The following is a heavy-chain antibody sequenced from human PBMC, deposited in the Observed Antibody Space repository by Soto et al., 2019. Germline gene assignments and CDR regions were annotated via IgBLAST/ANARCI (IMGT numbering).Heavy chain of an antibody. V-gene: IGHV3-23*01. CDR2: INVGSTP. J-gene: IGHJ6*02. D-gene: IGHD3-3*01. Sequence: GGSLRLSCGASGLTFNSYAMNWVRQAPGKGLEWVTTINVGSTPYYADSVKGRFTISRDNSKNTLYLQMNSLRAEDTAVYYCAKDKDWSGVYGMDVWGQGTTVTVSS. CDR1: GLTFNSYA. CDR3: AKDKDWSGVYGMDV.